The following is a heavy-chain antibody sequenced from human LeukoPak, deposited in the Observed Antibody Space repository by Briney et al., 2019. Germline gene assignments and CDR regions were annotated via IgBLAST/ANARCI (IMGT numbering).Heavy chain of an antibody. CDR1: GFTFSSYW. J-gene: IGHJ6*02. CDR2: INSDGSST. Sequence: GSLRLSCAASGFTFSSYWMHWVRQAPGKGLVWVSRINSDGSSTSYADSVKGRFTISRDNAKNTLYLQMNSLRAEDTAVYYCARDSETGTPSFYYYYGMDVWGQGTTVTVSS. V-gene: IGHV3-74*01. CDR3: ARDSETGTPSFYYYYGMDV. D-gene: IGHD1-1*01.